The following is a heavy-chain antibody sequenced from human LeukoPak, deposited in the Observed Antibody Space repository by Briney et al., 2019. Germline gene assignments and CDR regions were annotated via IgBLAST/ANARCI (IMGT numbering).Heavy chain of an antibody. D-gene: IGHD6-19*01. J-gene: IGHJ4*02. CDR1: GFTFSSYA. CDR3: ARSRGAVAGLYYFDY. V-gene: IGHV3-30*04. CDR2: ISYDGGNK. Sequence: PGGSLRLSCAAFGFTFSSYAMHWVRQAPGKGLEWEAVISYDGGNKYYADSVKGRFTISRDTSKNTLSLQMNSLRAEDTAVYYCARSRGAVAGLYYFDYWGQGTLVTVSS.